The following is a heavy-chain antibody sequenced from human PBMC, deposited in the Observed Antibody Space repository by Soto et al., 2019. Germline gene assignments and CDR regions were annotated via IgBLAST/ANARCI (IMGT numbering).Heavy chain of an antibody. V-gene: IGHV2-5*01. J-gene: IGHJ4*02. CDR2: IYWNDDK. Sequence: SGPTLVNPTQTLPLTCTLSGFSLSTSGVGVGWIRQPPGKDLEWLALIYWNDDKRYSLSLKRRLTITKDTTKNQVVLTMTNMDPVDTATNYCAHTTEMATPADYWGQGTLVTVSS. CDR3: AHTTEMATPADY. CDR1: GFSLSTSGVG. D-gene: IGHD2-15*01.